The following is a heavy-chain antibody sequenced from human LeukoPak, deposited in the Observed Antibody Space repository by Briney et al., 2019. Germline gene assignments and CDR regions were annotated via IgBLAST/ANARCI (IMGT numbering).Heavy chain of an antibody. CDR2: ICYTGST. CDR3: ARLYGSGFDY. V-gene: IGHV4-39*01. D-gene: IGHD6-19*01. Sequence: SETLSLTCAVSGGSINSSSYYWYWIRQSPEKGLEWIGSICYTGSTYCNPSLKSRVTISVDTSKNQFSLKLSSVTAADTAVYYCARLYGSGFDYWGQGTLVTVSS. CDR1: GGSINSSSYY. J-gene: IGHJ4*02.